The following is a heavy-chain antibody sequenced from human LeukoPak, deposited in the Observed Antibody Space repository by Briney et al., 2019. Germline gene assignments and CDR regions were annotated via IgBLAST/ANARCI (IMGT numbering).Heavy chain of an antibody. D-gene: IGHD4-17*01. J-gene: IGHJ4*02. Sequence: GGSLRLSCAASGFTFSSYAMSWVRQAPGKGLEWVSAISGSGGSTYYADSVKGRFTISRDNSKNTLYLQMNSLRAEDTAVYYCAKDSSNTVTTNAPIGYWGQGTLVTVSS. V-gene: IGHV3-23*01. CDR3: AKDSSNTVTTNAPIGY. CDR1: GFTFSSYA. CDR2: ISGSGGST.